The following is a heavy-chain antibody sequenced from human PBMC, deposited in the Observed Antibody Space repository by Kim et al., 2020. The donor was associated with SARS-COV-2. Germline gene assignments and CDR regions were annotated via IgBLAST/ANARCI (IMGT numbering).Heavy chain of an antibody. Sequence: GGSLRLSCAASGFTFSSYAMSWVRQAPGKGLAWFAGISGSGGSTYDEDSVKGRFTISRDNSKNTLYLQMNSLRAEDTTGYYCAKDAEPRGVIISTFDYWGQGTLVTVSS. J-gene: IGHJ4*02. CDR3: AKDAEPRGVIISTFDY. CDR1: GFTFSSYA. D-gene: IGHD3-10*01. V-gene: IGHV3-23*01. CDR2: ISGSGGST.